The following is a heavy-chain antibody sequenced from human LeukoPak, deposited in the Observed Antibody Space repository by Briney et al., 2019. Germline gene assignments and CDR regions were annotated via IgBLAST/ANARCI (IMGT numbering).Heavy chain of an antibody. CDR1: GGTSSSYA. D-gene: IGHD6-13*01. V-gene: IGHV1-69*13. Sequence: SVKVSCKASGGTSSSYAISWVRQAPGQGLEWMGGIIPIFGTANYAQKFQGRVTITADESTSTAYMELSSLRSEDTAVYYCARDRYSSSWYGGYYFDYWGQGTLVTVSS. CDR2: IIPIFGTA. J-gene: IGHJ4*02. CDR3: ARDRYSSSWYGGYYFDY.